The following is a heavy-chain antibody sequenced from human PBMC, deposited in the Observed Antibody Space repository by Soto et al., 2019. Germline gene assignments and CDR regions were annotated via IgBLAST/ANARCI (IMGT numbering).Heavy chain of an antibody. CDR1: GFTFSTYR. J-gene: IGHJ6*02. D-gene: IGHD5-18*01. CDR2: ISSSSGYI. V-gene: IGHV3-21*01. Sequence: GGSLRLSCAASGFTFSTYRMTWVRQAPGKGLEWVSSISSSSGYIYYADSVKGRFTISRDDAKNSLSLQMNSLRAEDTAVYYCARVRSYSYGQGYGMDVWGQGTTVTVSS. CDR3: ARVRSYSYGQGYGMDV.